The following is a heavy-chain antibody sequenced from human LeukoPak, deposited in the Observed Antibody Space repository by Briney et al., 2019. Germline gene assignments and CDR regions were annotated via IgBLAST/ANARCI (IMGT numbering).Heavy chain of an antibody. CDR3: ARWRDSSGWYDY. D-gene: IGHD6-19*01. J-gene: IGHJ4*02. V-gene: IGHV3-53*01. CDR2: IYSGGST. Sequence: PGGSLRLSCAASGFTVSNNYMSWVRQVPGKGLEWVSLIYSGGSTYYAGSVKGRFTISRDNSKNTLYLQMNSLRAEDTAVYYCARWRDSSGWYDYWGQGTLVTVSS. CDR1: GFTVSNNY.